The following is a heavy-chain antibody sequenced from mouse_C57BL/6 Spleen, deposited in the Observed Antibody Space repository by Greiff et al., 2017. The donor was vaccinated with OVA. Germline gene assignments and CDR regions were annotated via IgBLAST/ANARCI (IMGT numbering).Heavy chain of an antibody. Sequence: VHLVESGAELVKPGASVKISCKASGYAFSSYWMNWVKQRPGKGLEWIGQIYPGDGDTNYNGKFKGKATLTADKSSSTAYMQLSSLTSEDSAVYFCARDYDYDGDYWGQGTTLTVSS. CDR2: IYPGDGDT. CDR1: GYAFSSYW. J-gene: IGHJ2*01. D-gene: IGHD2-4*01. CDR3: ARDYDYDGDY. V-gene: IGHV1-80*01.